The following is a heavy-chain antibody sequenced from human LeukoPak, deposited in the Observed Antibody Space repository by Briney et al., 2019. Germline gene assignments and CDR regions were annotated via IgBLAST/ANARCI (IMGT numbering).Heavy chain of an antibody. CDR1: GFSLSNYW. CDR3: ARGVWAPFDS. D-gene: IGHD7-27*01. CDR2: IKQDGSEK. V-gene: IGHV3-7*01. J-gene: IGHJ4*02. Sequence: GGSLRLSCAASGFSLSNYWMNWVRQAPGKGLEWVANIKQDGSEKNYVDSVKGRFSISRDNAKNSLILQMDSLRDEDTAVYYCARGVWAPFDSWGQGTLVSVSS.